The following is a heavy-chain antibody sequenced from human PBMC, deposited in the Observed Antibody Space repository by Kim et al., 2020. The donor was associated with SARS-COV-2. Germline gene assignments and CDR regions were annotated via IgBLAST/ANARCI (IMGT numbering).Heavy chain of an antibody. CDR3: ARDCTNGVCYLPLPYAFDI. Sequence: GRVTITADESTSTAYMELSSLRSEDTAVYYCARDCTNGVCYLPLPYAFDIWGQGTMVTVSS. J-gene: IGHJ3*02. V-gene: IGHV1-69*01. D-gene: IGHD2-8*01.